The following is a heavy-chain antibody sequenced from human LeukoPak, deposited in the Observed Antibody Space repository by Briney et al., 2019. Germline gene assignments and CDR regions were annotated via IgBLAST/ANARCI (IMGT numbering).Heavy chain of an antibody. CDR1: GYSFTIYG. V-gene: IGHV1-18*01. D-gene: IGHD6-19*01. CDR3: ARGGSMAVAGTRFFYSFDY. CDR2: ISAYNCNT. Sequence: ASVNVSFNASGYSFTIYGISWVRQAPGQGLEGMGWISAYNCNTNYAQKFHGRVTITRDTSASTEYMVLSSLRSEDTAVDYCARGGSMAVAGTRFFYSFDYWGQGTLVTVSS. J-gene: IGHJ4*02.